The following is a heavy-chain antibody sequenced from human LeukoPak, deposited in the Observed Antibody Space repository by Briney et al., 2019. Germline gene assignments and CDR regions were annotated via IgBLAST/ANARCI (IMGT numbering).Heavy chain of an antibody. CDR1: GFTFSNYA. J-gene: IGHJ4*02. CDR3: ARDQEGFDY. CDR2: IRGSSGST. Sequence: GGSLRLSCAASGFTFSNYAMTWVRQAPGKGLEWVSGIRGSSGSTYYADSVKGRFSIYRDYSNNTLYLQMNSLRAEDTAVYYCARDQEGFDYWGQGTLVTVSS. V-gene: IGHV3-23*01.